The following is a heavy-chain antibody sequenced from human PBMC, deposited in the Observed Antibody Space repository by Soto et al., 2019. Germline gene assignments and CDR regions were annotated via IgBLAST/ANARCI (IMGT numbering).Heavy chain of an antibody. CDR2: ISSSSSYI. V-gene: IGHV3-21*06. CDR1: GFTFSSYS. CDR3: ARTGGSSTSCRRYYFEY. D-gene: IGHD2-2*01. Sequence: GGSLRLSCAASGFTFSSYSMNWVRQAPGKGLEWVSSISSSSSYIYYADSVKGRFTISRDNAKNSLYLQMNSLRAEDTSVYYCARTGGSSTSCRRYYFEYWEQGTLVTVSS. J-gene: IGHJ4*02.